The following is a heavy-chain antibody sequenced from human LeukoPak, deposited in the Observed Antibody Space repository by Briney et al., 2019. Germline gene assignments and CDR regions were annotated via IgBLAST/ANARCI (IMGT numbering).Heavy chain of an antibody. Sequence: SETLSLTCTVSDGSISRYSWSWVRQPPGKGLEWIGYIYYSGSTNYNPSLKSRVTISLDTSKNQFSLKLSSVTAADTAVYYCARDEGVDASGYYSYWYFDLWGRGTLVTVSS. CDR2: IYYSGST. CDR3: ARDEGVDASGYYSYWYFDL. J-gene: IGHJ2*01. D-gene: IGHD3-22*01. CDR1: DGSISRYS. V-gene: IGHV4-59*01.